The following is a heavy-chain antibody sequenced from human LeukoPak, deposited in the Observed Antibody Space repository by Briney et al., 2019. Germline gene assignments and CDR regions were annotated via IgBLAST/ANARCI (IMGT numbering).Heavy chain of an antibody. CDR1: GFTFSSYW. CDR2: IKEDGSQK. Sequence: GGSLRLSCAASGFTFSSYWMTWVRQAPAKGLEWVANIKEDGSQKYYMDSVKGRFTISRDNAKNSLYLHMNRLRAEDTEVHYCAKVVYWFDPWGQGTMVTVSS. CDR3: AKVVYWFDP. V-gene: IGHV3-7*01. J-gene: IGHJ5*02. D-gene: IGHD2-15*01.